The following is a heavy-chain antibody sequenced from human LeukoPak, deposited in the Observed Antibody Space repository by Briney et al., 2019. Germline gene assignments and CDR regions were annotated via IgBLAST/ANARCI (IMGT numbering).Heavy chain of an antibody. CDR2: IYPSGST. CDR3: VRSIAVAGKEFDS. CDR1: GDSISSDSISSYY. Sequence: PSETLSLTCTVSGDSISSDSISSYYWSWIRQPAGKGLEWIGRIYPSGSTECNPSLKSRVTMSIDTSKNQFSLELSSVTAADTAVYYCVRSIAVAGKEFDSWGRGTLVTVSS. V-gene: IGHV4-61*02. D-gene: IGHD6-13*01. J-gene: IGHJ4*02.